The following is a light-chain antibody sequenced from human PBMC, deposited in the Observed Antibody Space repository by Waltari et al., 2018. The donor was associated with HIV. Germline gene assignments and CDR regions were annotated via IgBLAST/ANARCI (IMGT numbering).Light chain of an antibody. CDR3: QQYGNWYT. V-gene: IGKV3-15*01. CDR1: QSVRSN. CDR2: GAS. Sequence: EIVMTQSPVTLYVSPGERATLSCRASQSVRSNLSWYQQKPGQAPRLLIYGASTRATGIPARFSGSGSGTEFTLTISSLQSEDFAVYYCQQYGNWYTFGQGTKLEIK. J-gene: IGKJ2*01.